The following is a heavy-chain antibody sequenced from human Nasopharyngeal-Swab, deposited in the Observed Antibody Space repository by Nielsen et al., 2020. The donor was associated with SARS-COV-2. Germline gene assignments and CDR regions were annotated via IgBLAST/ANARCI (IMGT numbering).Heavy chain of an antibody. CDR1: GFIFTTYA. CDR3: ARRNDFGGPDRFFFDY. Sequence: GESLKISCVGSGFIFTTYAINWVRQAPGKGLEWVSHISVSGADIHYGDSVRGRFTISRDNTKNSVYLQMNSLRAEDTAVYYCARRNDFGGPDRFFFDYWGQGTPVTVSS. J-gene: IGHJ4*02. CDR2: ISVSGADI. V-gene: IGHV3-21*05. D-gene: IGHD3-3*01.